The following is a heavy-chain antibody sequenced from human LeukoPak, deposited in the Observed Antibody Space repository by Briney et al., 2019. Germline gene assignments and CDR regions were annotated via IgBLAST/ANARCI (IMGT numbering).Heavy chain of an antibody. CDR1: GYTFTGYY. V-gene: IGHV1-2*06. CDR3: ARPDCSGGSCYSGMDV. Sequence: ASVKVSCKASGYTFTGYYMHWVRQAPGQGPEWMGRINPNSGGTNYAQKFQGRVTMTRDTSISTAYMELSRLRSDDTAVYYCARPDCSGGSCYSGMDVWGQGTTVTVSS. CDR2: INPNSGGT. J-gene: IGHJ6*02. D-gene: IGHD2-15*01.